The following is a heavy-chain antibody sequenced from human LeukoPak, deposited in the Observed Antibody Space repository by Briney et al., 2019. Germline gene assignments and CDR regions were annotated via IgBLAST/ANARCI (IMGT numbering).Heavy chain of an antibody. CDR2: ISVSGSTI. Sequence: PGGSLRLSCAGSGFTFSDHYMSWIRQAPGKGLEWISYISVSGSTIFYADSVKGRFTISRDNARNSLYLQLNNLRAEDTAVYFCARAEDYGDFHSWGQGTLVTVSS. CDR1: GFTFSDHY. D-gene: IGHD4-17*01. CDR3: ARAEDYGDFHS. J-gene: IGHJ4*02. V-gene: IGHV3-11*01.